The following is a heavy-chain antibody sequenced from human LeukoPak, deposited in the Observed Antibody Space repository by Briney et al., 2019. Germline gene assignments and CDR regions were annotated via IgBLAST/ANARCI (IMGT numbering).Heavy chain of an antibody. J-gene: IGHJ6*02. CDR1: GGSISSSSYY. CDR3: ARVGTEGYYYYGMDV. CDR2: IYYSGST. V-gene: IGHV4-39*01. Sequence: SETLSLTCTVSGGSISSSSYYWGWIRQPPGKGLEWIGSIYYSGSTYYNPSLKSRVTISVDTSKNQFSLNLSSVTAADTAVYYCARVGTEGYYYYGMDVWGQGTTVTVSS. D-gene: IGHD1-1*01.